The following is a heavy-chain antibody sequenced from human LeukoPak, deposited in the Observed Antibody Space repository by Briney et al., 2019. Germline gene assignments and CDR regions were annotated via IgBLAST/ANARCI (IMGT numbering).Heavy chain of an antibody. Sequence: GGSLRLSCAASGFTFSSYSMNWVRQAPGKGLEWVAFIRYDGSYTYYADSVKGRFTISRDNSKNTLYLQMNSLRAEDTAVYYCAKDVAAFDIWGQGTMVTVSS. J-gene: IGHJ3*02. CDR2: IRYDGSYT. CDR3: AKDVAAFDI. CDR1: GFTFSSYS. D-gene: IGHD2-15*01. V-gene: IGHV3-30*02.